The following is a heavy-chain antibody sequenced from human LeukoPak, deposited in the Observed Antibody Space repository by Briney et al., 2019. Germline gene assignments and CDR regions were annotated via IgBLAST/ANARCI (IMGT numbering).Heavy chain of an antibody. CDR3: ARQYYYDSSAYWSFDP. CDR2: IFYSGST. CDR1: SVSISNYY. D-gene: IGHD3-22*01. V-gene: IGHV4-59*08. Sequence: SETLSLTCTVSSVSISNYYWTWIRQPPGKGLEWIGYIFYSGSTNYNPSLKSRVTILVDPSKNQISLMLSSVTAADTAVYYCARQYYYDSSAYWSFDPWGQGTLVTVSS. J-gene: IGHJ5*02.